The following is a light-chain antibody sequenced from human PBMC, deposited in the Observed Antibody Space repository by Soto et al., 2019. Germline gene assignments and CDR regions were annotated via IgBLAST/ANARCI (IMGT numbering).Light chain of an antibody. Sequence: QSVLTQPASVSGSPGQSITISCTGTSSDIGAYNYVSWYQHHPGKAPKLLIYEVSNRPSGVSDRFSGSKSGNTASLTISGLQAEDEADYYCSSYTNPFPWVFGGGTKLTVL. J-gene: IGLJ3*02. CDR3: SSYTNPFPWV. CDR1: SSDIGAYNY. CDR2: EVS. V-gene: IGLV2-14*01.